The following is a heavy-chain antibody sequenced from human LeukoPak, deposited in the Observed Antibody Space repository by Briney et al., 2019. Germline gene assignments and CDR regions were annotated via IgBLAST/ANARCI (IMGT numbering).Heavy chain of an antibody. Sequence: GGSLRLSCAASGFTFSDHYMDWVRQAPGKGLEWVGRTRNKANSYTTEYAASVKGRFTISRDDSKNSLYLQMNSLKTEDTAVYYCARTNPWELKYYFDYWGQGTLVTVSS. D-gene: IGHD1-7*01. CDR1: GFTFSDHY. V-gene: IGHV3-72*01. CDR2: TRNKANSYTT. CDR3: ARTNPWELKYYFDY. J-gene: IGHJ4*02.